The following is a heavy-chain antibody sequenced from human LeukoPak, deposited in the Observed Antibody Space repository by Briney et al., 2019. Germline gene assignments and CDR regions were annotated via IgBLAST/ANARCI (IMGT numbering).Heavy chain of an antibody. CDR1: GFTVSRNY. Sequence: PGGSLRLSCAASGFTVSRNYMTWVRQAPGKGLEWVANIKQDGSEKYYVDSVKGRFTISRDNAKNSLYLQMNSLRVEDTAVYYCAKVAKYYYGSETYYFFDYWGQGTLVTASS. CDR2: IKQDGSEK. CDR3: AKVAKYYYGSETYYFFDY. J-gene: IGHJ4*02. D-gene: IGHD3-10*01. V-gene: IGHV3-7*01.